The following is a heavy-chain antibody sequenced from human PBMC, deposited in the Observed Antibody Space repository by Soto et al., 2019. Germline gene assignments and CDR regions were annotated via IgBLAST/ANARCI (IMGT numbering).Heavy chain of an antibody. Sequence: PSATLSLTCTVSGGSICSYYWSWIRQPPGKGLEWIGYIYYSGSTNYNPSLKSRVTISVDTSKNQFSLKLCSVTAADTAVYYCARVDVDTAMVIDYWGQGTLINVS. D-gene: IGHD5-18*01. CDR3: ARVDVDTAMVIDY. J-gene: IGHJ4*02. V-gene: IGHV4-59*01. CDR1: GGSICSYY. CDR2: IYYSGST.